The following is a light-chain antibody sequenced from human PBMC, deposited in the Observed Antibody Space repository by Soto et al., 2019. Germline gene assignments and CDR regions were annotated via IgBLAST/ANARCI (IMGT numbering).Light chain of an antibody. CDR2: DVS. Sequence: QSALTQPASVSGSPGQSITISCTGSRSDVGNYNYVSWYQQHPGKAPKLIIYDVSYRPSGVSNRFSGSKSGNTASLTISGLQAEDEADYYCNSYTSINTVLFGGGTQLTVL. V-gene: IGLV2-14*01. CDR3: NSYTSINTVL. J-gene: IGLJ2*01. CDR1: RSDVGNYNY.